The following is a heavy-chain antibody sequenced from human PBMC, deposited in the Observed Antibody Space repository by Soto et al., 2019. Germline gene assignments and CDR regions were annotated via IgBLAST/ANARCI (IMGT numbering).Heavy chain of an antibody. CDR3: ARDLRAVGMASRFDP. J-gene: IGHJ5*02. Sequence: QVQLVESGGGLVKPGGSLRLSCEASGFTFGDYYMTWIRQAPGQGLEWVSFIGNRGTGIYYADSLKGRFTIFRDNAKNSLYLQMNSLRAEDTATYYCARDLRAVGMASRFDPWGQGTLVTVSS. CDR2: IGNRGTGI. CDR1: GFTFGDYY. V-gene: IGHV3-11*01. D-gene: IGHD6-13*01.